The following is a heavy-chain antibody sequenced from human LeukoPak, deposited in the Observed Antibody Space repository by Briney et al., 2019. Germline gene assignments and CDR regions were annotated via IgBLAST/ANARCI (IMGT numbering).Heavy chain of an antibody. CDR2: TYYRSKWYN. J-gene: IGHJ5*02. CDR3: ARRSGWGYNWFDP. Sequence: SQTLSLTCTISGDSVSSNSAVWNWIRQSPSRGLEWLGRTYYRSKWYNDYAVSVKSRITINPDTSKNQFSLQLNSVTPEGTAVYYCARRSGWGYNWFDPWGQGTLVTVSS. D-gene: IGHD3-16*01. CDR1: GDSVSSNSAV. V-gene: IGHV6-1*01.